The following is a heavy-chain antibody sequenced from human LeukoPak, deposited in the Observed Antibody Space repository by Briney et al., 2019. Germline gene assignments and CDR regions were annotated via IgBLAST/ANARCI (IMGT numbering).Heavy chain of an antibody. CDR2: FDPEDGET. D-gene: IGHD6-13*01. CDR3: ATPPREQQLVLAFDY. J-gene: IGHJ4*02. V-gene: IGHV1-24*01. CDR1: GYTLTELS. Sequence: ASVKVSCKVSGYTLTELSMHWVRQAPGKGLEWMGGFDPEDGETIYAQKFQGRVTMTEDTSTDTAYMELSSLRSEDTAVYYCATPPREQQLVLAFDYWGQGTLVTVSS.